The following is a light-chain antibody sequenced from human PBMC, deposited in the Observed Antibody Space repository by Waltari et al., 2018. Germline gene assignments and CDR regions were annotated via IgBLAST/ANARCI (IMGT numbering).Light chain of an antibody. Sequence: DIQMTQSPSSLSASVGDRVTITCRASQDIGSWLAWYQQKPGKAPKLLIYAESRLESGIPPSFSGSGSVTDFILAISSLQPEDCGTFYCQQGNSFPYTFGQGTKLEI. V-gene: IGKV1-12*01. CDR2: AES. CDR3: QQGNSFPYT. J-gene: IGKJ2*01. CDR1: QDIGSW.